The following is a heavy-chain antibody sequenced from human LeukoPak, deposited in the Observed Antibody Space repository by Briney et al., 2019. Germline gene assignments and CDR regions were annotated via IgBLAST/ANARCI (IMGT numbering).Heavy chain of an antibody. CDR1: GLTFSSYA. D-gene: IGHD6-19*01. CDR3: AKVVSYSSGWFFHH. CDR2: VNGSGYSA. V-gene: IGHV3-23*01. Sequence: GGSLRLSCAASGLTFSSYAMSWFRQAPGKGLEWVSSVNGSGYSAYYADSVKGRFTISRDNSKDTLFLQMSTLRVEDTAVYYCAKVVSYSSGWFFHHWGQGTLVTVSS. J-gene: IGHJ1*01.